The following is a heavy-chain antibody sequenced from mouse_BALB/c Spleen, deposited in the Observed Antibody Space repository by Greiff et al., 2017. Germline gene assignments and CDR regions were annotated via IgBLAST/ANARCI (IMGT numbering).Heavy chain of an antibody. CDR1: GFNIKDTY. J-gene: IGHJ2*01. CDR3: VYGNSFDY. Sequence: EVQGVESGAELVKPGASVKLSCTASGFNIKDTYMHWVKQRPEQGLEWIGRIDPANGNTKYDPKFQGKATITADTSSNTAYLQLSSLTSEDTAVYYCVYGNSFDYWGQGTTLTVSS. D-gene: IGHD2-1*01. V-gene: IGHV14-3*02. CDR2: IDPANGNT.